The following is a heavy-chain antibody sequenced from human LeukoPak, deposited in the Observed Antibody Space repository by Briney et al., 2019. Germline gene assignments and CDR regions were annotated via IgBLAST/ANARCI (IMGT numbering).Heavy chain of an antibody. CDR1: GGSISSFY. D-gene: IGHD3-22*01. Sequence: SETLSLTCTVSGGSISSFYWGWIRQSPGQGLEWIGHVYYSGGTYNNPSLGSRVTISADTSKNQFSLKLSSVTAADTAVYYCARTRFTMIVVVINSFDPWGQGTLVTVSS. V-gene: IGHV4-59*04. CDR2: VYYSGGT. CDR3: ARTRFTMIVVVINSFDP. J-gene: IGHJ5*02.